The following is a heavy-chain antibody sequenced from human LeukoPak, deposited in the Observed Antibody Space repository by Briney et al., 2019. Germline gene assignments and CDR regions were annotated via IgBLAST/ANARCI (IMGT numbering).Heavy chain of an antibody. CDR2: ISYDGSNK. CDR1: GFTLSSYA. D-gene: IGHD3-22*01. Sequence: GRSLRLSCAASGFTLSSYAMHWVRQAPDKGLEWVAVISYDGSNKYYADSVKGRFTIYRDNSNNTLYLRMTSLRDEDTAVYYCARDIPYDSSGDVGNAFDIWGQGTMVTVSS. J-gene: IGHJ3*02. CDR3: ARDIPYDSSGDVGNAFDI. V-gene: IGHV3-30-3*01.